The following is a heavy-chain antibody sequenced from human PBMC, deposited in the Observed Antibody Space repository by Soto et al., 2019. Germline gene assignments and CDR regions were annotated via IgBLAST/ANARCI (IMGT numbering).Heavy chain of an antibody. CDR2: FYNNENP. J-gene: IGHJ6*02. V-gene: IGHV4-39*01. CDR1: GSPINSRGYS. D-gene: IGHD5-12*01. CDR3: ARQNAWRMDV. Sequence: SETLFLTCSVSGSPINSRGYSWGWIRQPPGKGLEWIGTFYNNENPNYNPSLKSRVTISVDTSKNQFSLRLTSVTAADTAIYFCARQNAWRMDVWGQGTTVTVSS.